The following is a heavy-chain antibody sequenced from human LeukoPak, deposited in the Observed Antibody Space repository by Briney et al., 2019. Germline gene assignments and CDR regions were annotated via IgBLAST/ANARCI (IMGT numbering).Heavy chain of an antibody. CDR3: ARDGAFGTANDAFDI. CDR2: IIPIFGTA. D-gene: IGHD3-16*01. J-gene: IGHJ3*02. V-gene: IGHV1-69*05. Sequence: SVKVSCTASGGTFSGYAISWVRQAPGQGLEWMGGIIPIFGTANYAQKFQGRVTITTDESTSTAYMELSSLRSEDTAVYYCARDGAFGTANDAFDIWGQGTMVTVSS. CDR1: GGTFSGYA.